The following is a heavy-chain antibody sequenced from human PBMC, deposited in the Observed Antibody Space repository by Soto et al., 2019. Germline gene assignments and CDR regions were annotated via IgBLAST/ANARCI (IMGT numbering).Heavy chain of an antibody. Sequence: QVQLVQSGAEVKKPGASVKVSCKASGYTFTSYAMHWVRQAPGQRLEWMGWINAGNGNTNYSQNFQGRVTITRDTSASTASMELSSLRSEDTAVYYCARDLAYGLPDYWGQGTLVTVSS. CDR2: INAGNGNT. CDR1: GYTFTSYA. V-gene: IGHV1-3*01. J-gene: IGHJ4*02. CDR3: ARDLAYGLPDY. D-gene: IGHD4-17*01.